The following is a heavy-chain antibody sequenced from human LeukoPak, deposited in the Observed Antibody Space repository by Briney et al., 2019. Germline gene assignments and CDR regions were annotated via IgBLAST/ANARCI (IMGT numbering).Heavy chain of an antibody. D-gene: IGHD3-10*02. Sequence: SETLSLTCTVSGGSISTYYWSWNRQPTGKGLEWIGSIIYTGSTNYNPSLKSRVTISLDASKNQFSLKLNSVTAADTAVYYCARGRVPGYWGQGTLITVSS. CDR3: ARGRVPGY. J-gene: IGHJ4*02. V-gene: IGHV4-59*01. CDR1: GGSISTYY. CDR2: IIYTGST.